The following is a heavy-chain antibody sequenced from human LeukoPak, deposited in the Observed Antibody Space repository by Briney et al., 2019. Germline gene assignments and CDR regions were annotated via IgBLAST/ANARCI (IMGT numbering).Heavy chain of an antibody. CDR2: ISYDGSSK. V-gene: IGHV3-30*18. D-gene: IGHD2-21*02. Sequence: GGSLRLSCAASGFTFSSYGMHWVRQAPGKGLEWVAVISYDGSSKYYADIVKGRFTISRDDSKNTMFLQMTNLRPDDTAVYFCAKDRMTVFESWGQGTLVTVSS. CDR3: AKDRMTVFES. CDR1: GFTFSSYG. J-gene: IGHJ4*02.